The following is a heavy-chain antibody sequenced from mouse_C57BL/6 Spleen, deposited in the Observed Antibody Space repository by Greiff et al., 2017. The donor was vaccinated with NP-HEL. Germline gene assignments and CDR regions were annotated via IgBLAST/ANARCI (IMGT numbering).Heavy chain of an antibody. J-gene: IGHJ3*01. D-gene: IGHD2-3*01. V-gene: IGHV1-18*01. CDR3: ARPYDGSYGGFAY. Sequence: EVQLQHSGPELVKPGASVKIPCKASGYTFTDYNMDWVKQSHGKSLEWIGDINPNNGGTIYNQKFKGKATLTVDKSSSTAYMELRSLTSEDTAVYYCARPYDGSYGGFAYWGQGTLVTVSA. CDR1: GYTFTDYN. CDR2: INPNNGGT.